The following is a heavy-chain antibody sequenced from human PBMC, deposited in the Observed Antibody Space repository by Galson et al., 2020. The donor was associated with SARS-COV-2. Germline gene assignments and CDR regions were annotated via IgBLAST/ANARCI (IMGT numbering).Heavy chain of an antibody. V-gene: IGHV3-64*02. CDR2: ISGSGGST. CDR1: GFMFDTYP. D-gene: IGHD4-17*01. CDR3: AREDYLQPRGLGLYDF. J-gene: IGHJ4*02. Sequence: GGSLRLSCAASGFMFDTYPMHWVRQAPGKGLEYVSAISGSGGSTYYADSVRGRFTISRDNSKNMVYLQMGSLRAEDMAVYYCAREDYLQPRGLGLYDFWGQGTLVTVSP.